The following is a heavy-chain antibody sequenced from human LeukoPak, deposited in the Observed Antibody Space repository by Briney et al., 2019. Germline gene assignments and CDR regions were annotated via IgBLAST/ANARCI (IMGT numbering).Heavy chain of an antibody. J-gene: IGHJ4*02. Sequence: SETLSLTCAVYGGSFSGYYWSWIRQPPGKGLEWIGEINHSGSTNYNPSLKSRVTISVDTSKNQFSLKLSSVTAADTAVYYCARHMITFGGVIATFDYWGQGTLVTVSS. D-gene: IGHD3-16*02. CDR2: INHSGST. CDR1: GGSFSGYY. V-gene: IGHV4-34*01. CDR3: ARHMITFGGVIATFDY.